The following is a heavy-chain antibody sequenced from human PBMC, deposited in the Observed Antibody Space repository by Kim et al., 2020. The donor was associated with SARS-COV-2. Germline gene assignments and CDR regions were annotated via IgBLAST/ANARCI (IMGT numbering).Heavy chain of an antibody. J-gene: IGHJ6*02. CDR1: GFTFSSYS. CDR3: ARSAGSGSHYYYYYGMDV. Sequence: GGSLRLSCAASGFTFSSYSMNWVRQAPGKGLEWVSSISSSSSYIYYADSVKGRFTISRDNAKNSLYLQMNSLRAEDTAVYYCARSAGSGSHYYYYYGMDVWGQGTTVTVSS. V-gene: IGHV3-21*01. CDR2: ISSSSSYI. D-gene: IGHD3-10*01.